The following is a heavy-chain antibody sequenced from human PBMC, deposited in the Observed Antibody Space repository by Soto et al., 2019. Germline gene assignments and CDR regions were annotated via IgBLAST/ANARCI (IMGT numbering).Heavy chain of an antibody. D-gene: IGHD2-8*01. J-gene: IGHJ4*02. CDR3: ASPAGSTWYYFDY. CDR1: GGSISSSSYY. V-gene: IGHV4-39*01. Sequence: SETLSLTCTVSGGSISSSSYYWGWIRQPPGKGLEWIGSISYSGSTYYNPSLKSRVTISVDTSRNQFSLKLSSVTAADTAVYYCASPAGSTWYYFDYWGQGTLVTVSS. CDR2: ISYSGST.